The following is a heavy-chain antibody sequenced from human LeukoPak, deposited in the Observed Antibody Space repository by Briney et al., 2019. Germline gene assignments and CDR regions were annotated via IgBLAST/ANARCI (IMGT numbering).Heavy chain of an antibody. CDR3: AKGLYSGSYPYYYYGMDV. J-gene: IGHJ6*02. CDR2: ISGDGGST. CDR1: GFTFDDYA. D-gene: IGHD1-26*01. Sequence: PGGSLRLSCAASGFTFDDYAMHWVRHAPGKGLEWVSLISGDGGSTYYADSVKGRFTISRDNSKNSLYLQMNSLRTEDTALYYCAKGLYSGSYPYYYYGMDVWGQGTTVTVSS. V-gene: IGHV3-43*02.